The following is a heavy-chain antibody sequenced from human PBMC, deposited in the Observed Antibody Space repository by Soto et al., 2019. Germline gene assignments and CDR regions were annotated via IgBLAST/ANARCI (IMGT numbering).Heavy chain of an antibody. CDR3: ARGVGSSPPRY. V-gene: IGHV4-59*01. Sequence: QVQLQESGPGQVKPSETLSLTCTISGGSISVYYWSGIRQPPGKALEWIGYINDSGSPYYNPSLRSRVIISADTSKNQISLKLTSATAADTAVYYCARGVGSSPPRYWGRGTLVTVSS. J-gene: IGHJ4*02. CDR2: INDSGSP. CDR1: GGSISVYY. D-gene: IGHD1-26*01.